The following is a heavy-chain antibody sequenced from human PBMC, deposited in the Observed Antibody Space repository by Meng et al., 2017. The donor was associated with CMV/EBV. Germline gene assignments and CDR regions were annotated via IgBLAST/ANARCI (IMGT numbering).Heavy chain of an antibody. Sequence: FTGYYMHWVRQAPGQGLEWMGWINPNRGGTNYAQKFQGRVTMTRDTSISTAYMELSRLRSDDTAVYYCARDGAPYGIAAAGGLLFDPWGQGTLVTVSS. CDR3: ARDGAPYGIAAAGGLLFDP. J-gene: IGHJ5*02. V-gene: IGHV1-2*02. CDR1: FTGYY. D-gene: IGHD6-13*01. CDR2: INPNRGGT.